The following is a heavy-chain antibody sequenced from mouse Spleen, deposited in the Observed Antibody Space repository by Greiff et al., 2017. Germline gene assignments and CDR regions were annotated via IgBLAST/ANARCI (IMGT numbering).Heavy chain of an antibody. CDR1: GYTFTSYV. D-gene: IGHD2-14*01. CDR2: INPYNDGT. V-gene: IGHV1-14*01. Sequence: EVQLQQSGPELVKPGASVKMSCKASGYTFTSYVMHWVKQKPGQGLEWIGYINPYNDGTKYNEKFKGKATLTSDKSSSTAYMELSSLTSEDSAVYYCARGYYRYDVGNAMDYWGQGTSVTVSS. CDR3: ARGYYRYDVGNAMDY. J-gene: IGHJ4*01.